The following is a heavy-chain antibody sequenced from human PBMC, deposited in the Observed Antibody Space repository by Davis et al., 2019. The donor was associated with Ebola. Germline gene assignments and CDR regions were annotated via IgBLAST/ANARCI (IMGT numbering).Heavy chain of an antibody. V-gene: IGHV3-48*02. J-gene: IGHJ4*02. D-gene: IGHD3-3*01. CDR1: GITFSRYS. CDR2: VSSGSFTI. CDR3: ARWSILGQ. Sequence: RSSCAASGITFSRYSMNWVRHAPGKGLEWVAFVSSGSFTIHYADSVKGRFTISRDNAKNSLFLQMNSLRDEDTAVYYCARWSILGQWGQGTLVTVSS.